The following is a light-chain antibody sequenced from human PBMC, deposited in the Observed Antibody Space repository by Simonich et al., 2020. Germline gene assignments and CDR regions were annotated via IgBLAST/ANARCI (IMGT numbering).Light chain of an antibody. CDR2: DDS. J-gene: IGLJ3*02. CDR1: NIGSKS. V-gene: IGLV3-21*02. Sequence: SYVLTQPPSVSVAPGQTARITCGGNNIGSKSVNWYQQKPGQAPVLVVYDDSARPSGIPGRFSGSNSGNTATLTISRVEAGDEADDYCQVWDSSSDHPVFGGGTKLTVL. CDR3: QVWDSSSDHPV.